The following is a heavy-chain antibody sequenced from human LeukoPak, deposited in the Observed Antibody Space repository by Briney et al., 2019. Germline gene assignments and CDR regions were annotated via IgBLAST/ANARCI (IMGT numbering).Heavy chain of an antibody. CDR3: ARERRDGHNYSDF. Sequence: SETLSLTCAVSGGSLSSGGYFWGRTRQYPGKGLEWIGCISHSGTSYYNPSLKSRVTISVDTSRNQFSLELSSVTAADTAVYFCARERRDGHNYSDFWGQGALVTVSS. CDR2: ISHSGTS. J-gene: IGHJ4*02. D-gene: IGHD5-24*01. CDR1: GGSLSSGGYF. V-gene: IGHV4-31*11.